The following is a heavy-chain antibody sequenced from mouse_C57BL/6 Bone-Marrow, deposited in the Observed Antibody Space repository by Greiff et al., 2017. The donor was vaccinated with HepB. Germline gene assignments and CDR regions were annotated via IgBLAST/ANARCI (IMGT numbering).Heavy chain of an antibody. D-gene: IGHD1-1*01. V-gene: IGHV5-4*03. Sequence: EVKLVESGGGLVKPGGSLKLSCAASGFTFSSYAMSWVRQTPEKRLEWVATISDGGSYTYYPDNVKGRFTISRDNAKNNLYLQMSHLKSEDTAMYYCARYGGYYFDYWGQGTTLTVSS. CDR1: GFTFSSYA. CDR3: ARYGGYYFDY. J-gene: IGHJ2*01. CDR2: ISDGGSYT.